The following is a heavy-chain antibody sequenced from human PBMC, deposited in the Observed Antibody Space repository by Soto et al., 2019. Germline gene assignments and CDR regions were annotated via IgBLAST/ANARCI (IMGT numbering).Heavy chain of an antibody. CDR1: GYTFTSYA. V-gene: IGHV1-3*01. CDR2: INAGNGNT. Sequence: ASGKVSCKASGYTFTSYAMHWVRQAPGQRLEWMGWINAGNGNTKYSQKFQGRVTITRDTSASTAYMELSSLRSEDTAVYYCAGVLSPGDGIVVVPAASKWFGPCGHGNLVALSP. CDR3: AGVLSPGDGIVVVPAASKWFGP. D-gene: IGHD2-2*01. J-gene: IGHJ5*02.